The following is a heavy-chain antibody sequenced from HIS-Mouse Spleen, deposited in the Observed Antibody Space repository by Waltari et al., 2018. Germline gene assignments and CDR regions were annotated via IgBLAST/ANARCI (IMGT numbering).Heavy chain of an antibody. CDR2: ISSSSSYI. CDR1: GFPFSSYS. V-gene: IGHV3-21*01. J-gene: IGHJ4*02. D-gene: IGHD3-9*01. Sequence: EVQLVESGGGLVKPGGSLSLSCAASGFPFSSYSMPWVRQAPGKGLEWFSSISSSSSYIYYADSLKGRFTISRDNAKNSLYLQMNSLRAEDTAVYYCASLYYDILTGYYRDYWGQGTLVTVSS. CDR3: ASLYYDILTGYYRDY.